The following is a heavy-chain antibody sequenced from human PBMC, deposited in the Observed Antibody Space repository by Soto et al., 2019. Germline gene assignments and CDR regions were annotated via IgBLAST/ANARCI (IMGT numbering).Heavy chain of an antibody. D-gene: IGHD4-17*01. V-gene: IGHV3-7*01. Sequence: EVQLVESGGGLVQPGGSLRLSCAASGFTFRNYWMSWVRQAPGKGLEWVANIQQDGRDKYYVDSVRGRFTISRDNARNSLYLQMNSLRDEDTAVYYCARGVDDYADYRFDYWGQGTLVTVSS. CDR2: IQQDGRDK. J-gene: IGHJ4*02. CDR1: GFTFRNYW. CDR3: ARGVDDYADYRFDY.